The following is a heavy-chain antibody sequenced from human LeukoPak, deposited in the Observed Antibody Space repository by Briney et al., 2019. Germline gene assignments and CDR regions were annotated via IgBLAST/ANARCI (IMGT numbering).Heavy chain of an antibody. CDR1: GYTFTGYY. CDR3: ARGDWGMYYFDY. D-gene: IGHD7-27*01. CDR2: INPNSGGT. J-gene: IGHJ4*02. V-gene: IGHV1-2*02. Sequence: GASVKVSCKASGYTFTGYYMHWVRQAPGQGLEWMGWINPNSGGTNYAQKFQGRVIMTRDTSISTAYMELSRLRSEDTAVYYCARGDWGMYYFDYWGQGTLVTVSS.